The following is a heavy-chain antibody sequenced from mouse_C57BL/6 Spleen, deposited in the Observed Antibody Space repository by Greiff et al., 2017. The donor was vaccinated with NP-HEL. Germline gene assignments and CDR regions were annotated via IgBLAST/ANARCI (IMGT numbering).Heavy chain of an antibody. Sequence: QVQLQQPGAELVRPGTSVKLSCKASGYTFTSYWMHWVKQRPGQGLEWIGVIDPSDSYTNYNQKFKGKATLTVDTSSSTAYMQLSSLTSEDSAVYYCARTLDGYYLFAYWGQGTLVTVSA. CDR1: GYTFTSYW. V-gene: IGHV1-59*01. J-gene: IGHJ3*01. CDR3: ARTLDGYYLFAY. CDR2: IDPSDSYT. D-gene: IGHD2-3*01.